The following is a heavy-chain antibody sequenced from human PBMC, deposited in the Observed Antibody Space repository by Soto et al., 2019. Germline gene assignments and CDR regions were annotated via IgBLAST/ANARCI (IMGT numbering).Heavy chain of an antibody. V-gene: IGHV1-69*02. CDR1: GGTFSSYT. J-gene: IGHJ6*02. Sequence: QVQLVQSGAEVKKPGSSVKVSCTASGGTFSSYTISWVRQAPGQGLEWMGRIIPILGIANYAQKFQGRVTITADKSTSTAYMELSSLRSEDTAVYYCARGRIVVVPAAKYGMDVWGQGTTVTVSS. CDR3: ARGRIVVVPAAKYGMDV. D-gene: IGHD2-2*01. CDR2: IIPILGIA.